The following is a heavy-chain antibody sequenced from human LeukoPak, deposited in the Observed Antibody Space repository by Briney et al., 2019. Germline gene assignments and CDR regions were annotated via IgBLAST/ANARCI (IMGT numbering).Heavy chain of an antibody. D-gene: IGHD1-14*01. J-gene: IGHJ4*02. CDR2: ISGSGGGT. CDR1: GFTLSSYA. CDR3: SKQVSALVLPPGTFDS. V-gene: IGHV3-23*01. Sequence: GWSLSVSCAPSGFTLSSYAMSWGRQAARKGREGVSAISGSGGGTYYADSVKGRFTISRDNSKNTLYLQLNSLSAEDPAGYYFSKQVSALVLPPGTFDSCGEG.